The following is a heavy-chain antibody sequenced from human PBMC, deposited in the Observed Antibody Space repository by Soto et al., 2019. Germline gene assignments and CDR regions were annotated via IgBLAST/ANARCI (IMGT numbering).Heavy chain of an antibody. Sequence: ASVKVSCKASGYTFTGYYMHWVRQAPGQGLEWMGWINPNSGGTDYAQKFQGWVTMTRDTSISTAYMELSRLRSDDTAVYYCARGAPSGSYTIADFDSWGQGTLVTVSS. J-gene: IGHJ4*02. D-gene: IGHD1-26*01. CDR3: ARGAPSGSYTIADFDS. CDR1: GYTFTGYY. CDR2: INPNSGGT. V-gene: IGHV1-2*04.